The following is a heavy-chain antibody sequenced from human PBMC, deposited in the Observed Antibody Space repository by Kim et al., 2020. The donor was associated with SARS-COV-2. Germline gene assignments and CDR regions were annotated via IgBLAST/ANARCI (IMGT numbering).Heavy chain of an antibody. V-gene: IGHV3-7*01. Sequence: GGSLRLSCAASGFTFSSYWMSWVRQAPGKGLEWVANIKQDGSEKYYVDSVKGRFTISRDNAKNSLYLQMNNLRVEDTAVYYCARDRWLVDAFDNWGQGTMVTVSS. D-gene: IGHD6-19*01. CDR2: IKQDGSEK. CDR3: ARDRWLVDAFDN. J-gene: IGHJ3*02. CDR1: GFTFSSYW.